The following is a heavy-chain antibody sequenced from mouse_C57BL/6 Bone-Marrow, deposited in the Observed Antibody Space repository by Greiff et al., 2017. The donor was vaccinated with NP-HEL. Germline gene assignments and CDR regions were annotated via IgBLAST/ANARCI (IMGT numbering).Heavy chain of an antibody. J-gene: IGHJ1*03. CDR1: GFNIKDDY. V-gene: IGHV14-4*01. CDR2: IDPENGDT. D-gene: IGHD1-1*02. CDR3: TTIGVGLGYFDV. Sequence: VQLKESGAELVRPGASVKLSCTASGFNIKDDYMHWVKQRPEQGLEWIGWIDPENGDTEYASKFQGKATITAETSSNTAYLQLSSLTSEDTAVYYCTTIGVGLGYFDVWGTGTTVTVSS.